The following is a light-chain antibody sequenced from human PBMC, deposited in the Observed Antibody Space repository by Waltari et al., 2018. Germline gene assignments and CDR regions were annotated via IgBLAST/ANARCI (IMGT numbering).Light chain of an antibody. Sequence: HSALTQPASVSGSPGQSLTISCTGTSSDVGGYNYVSWYQQHPGKAPKLMIFDVSNRPPGVSIRFSGSKSGNTASLTVSGLQAEDAADYYCSSYISSDTLELFGGGTSLTVL. J-gene: IGLJ2*01. V-gene: IGLV2-14*03. CDR2: DVS. CDR3: SSYISSDTLEL. CDR1: SSDVGGYNY.